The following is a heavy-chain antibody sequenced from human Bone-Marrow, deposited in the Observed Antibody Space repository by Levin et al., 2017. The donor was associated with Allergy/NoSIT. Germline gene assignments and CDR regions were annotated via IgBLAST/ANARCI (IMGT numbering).Heavy chain of an antibody. CDR3: ARLRFRGIPDAFDI. J-gene: IGHJ3*02. V-gene: IGHV4-34*01. D-gene: IGHD3-10*01. CDR2: INHSGST. Sequence: SETLSLTCAVYGGSFSGYYWSWIRQPPGKGLEWIGEINHSGSTNYNPSLKSRVTISVDTSKNQFSLNLNSVTAADTAVYYCARLRFRGIPDAFDIWGQGTMVTVSS. CDR1: GGSFSGYY.